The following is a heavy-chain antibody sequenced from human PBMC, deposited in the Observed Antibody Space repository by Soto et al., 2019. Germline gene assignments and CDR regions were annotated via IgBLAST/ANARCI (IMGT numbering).Heavy chain of an antibody. CDR3: AKRGTAHIVVVTASYYFDY. CDR2: ISGSGGST. D-gene: IGHD2-21*02. Sequence: QPGGSLRLSCAASGFTFSSYAMSWVRQAPGKGLEWVSAISGSGGSTYYADSVKGRFTISRDNSKNTLYLQMNSLRAEDTAVYYRAKRGTAHIVVVTASYYFDYWGQGTLVTVSS. J-gene: IGHJ4*02. CDR1: GFTFSSYA. V-gene: IGHV3-23*01.